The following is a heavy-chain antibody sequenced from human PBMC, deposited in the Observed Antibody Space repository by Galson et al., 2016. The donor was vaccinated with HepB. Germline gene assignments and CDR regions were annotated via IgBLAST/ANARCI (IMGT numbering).Heavy chain of an antibody. J-gene: IGHJ4*02. Sequence: SLRLSCAASGFIFSRYAMGWVRQAPGKGPEWVSTINDIGDDTSYADSVKGRFTISRDKSKKTLYVQMHSLRAEDAAVYYCAAVSVNRFAFWGQGTVVTVSS. CDR3: AAVSVNRFAF. CDR2: INDIGDDT. D-gene: IGHD4-17*01. V-gene: IGHV3-23*01. CDR1: GFIFSRYA.